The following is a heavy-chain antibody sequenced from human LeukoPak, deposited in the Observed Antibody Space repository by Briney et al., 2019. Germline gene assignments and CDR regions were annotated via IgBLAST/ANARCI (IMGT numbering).Heavy chain of an antibody. CDR3: ALVGATIGY. D-gene: IGHD1-26*01. Sequence: ASVKVSCKASGFTSTNFAVHWVRQAPGQGLEWMGRINPNSGGTNYAQKFQGRVTMTRDTSISTAYMELSRLRSDDTAVYYCALVGATIGYWGQGTLVTVSS. CDR2: INPNSGGT. J-gene: IGHJ4*02. V-gene: IGHV1-2*06. CDR1: GFTSTNFA.